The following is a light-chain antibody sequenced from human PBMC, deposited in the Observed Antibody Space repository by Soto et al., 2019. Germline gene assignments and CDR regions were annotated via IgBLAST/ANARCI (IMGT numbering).Light chain of an antibody. Sequence: QSVLTQPPSASGSPGQAVTISCTGTSRDIGGYDFVSWYQVRPGEAPQLIIYNVNGRPSGVPRRFSGSKSGNTASLTVSGLQAVDEADYYCSSYSDTNIGVFGTGTKVTAL. CDR2: NVN. CDR1: SRDIGGYDF. CDR3: SSYSDTNIGV. V-gene: IGLV2-8*01. J-gene: IGLJ1*01.